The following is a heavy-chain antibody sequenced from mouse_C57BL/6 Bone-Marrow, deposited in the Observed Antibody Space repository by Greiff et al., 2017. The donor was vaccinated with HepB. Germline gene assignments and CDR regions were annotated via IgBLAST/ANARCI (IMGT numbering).Heavy chain of an antibody. J-gene: IGHJ3*01. CDR3: AIGGCSNYLAWFAY. V-gene: IGHV1-61*01. CDR1: GYTFTSYW. CDR2: IYPSDNET. Sequence: QVQLQQPGAELVRPGSSVKLSCKASGYTFTSYWMDWVKQSPGQGLEWIGNIYPSDNETHYNQKFKDKATLTVDKSSSTAYMQLRSLTSEDSAVYYCAIGGCSNYLAWFAYWGQGTLVTVSA. D-gene: IGHD2-5*01.